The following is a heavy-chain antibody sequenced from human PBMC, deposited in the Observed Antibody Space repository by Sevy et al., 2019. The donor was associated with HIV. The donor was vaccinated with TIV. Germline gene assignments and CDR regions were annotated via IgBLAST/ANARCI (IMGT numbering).Heavy chain of an antibody. Sequence: GGSLRLSCAASGFTFSTYAMSWVRQAPGKGLEWVSAVTDSGGSTYYADSVKGRFTIFRDNSKNTLYLQMNCLRAEDTALYYCLYSRGRWDYFDYWGQGTLVTVSS. CDR2: VTDSGGST. D-gene: IGHD6-19*01. J-gene: IGHJ4*02. V-gene: IGHV3-23*01. CDR3: LYSRGRWDYFDY. CDR1: GFTFSTYA.